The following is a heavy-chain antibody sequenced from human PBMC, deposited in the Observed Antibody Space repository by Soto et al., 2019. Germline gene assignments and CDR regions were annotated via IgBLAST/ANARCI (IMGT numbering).Heavy chain of an antibody. CDR2: IWYDGSNK. D-gene: IGHD2-2*01. V-gene: IGHV3-33*01. Sequence: HPGGSLRLSCAASGFTFSSYGMHWVRQAPGKGLEWVAVIWYDGSNKYYADSVKGRFTISRDNSKNTLYLQMNSLRAEDTAVYYCARDPITGGCSSTSCINWFDPWGQGTLVTAPQ. CDR1: GFTFSSYG. CDR3: ARDPITGGCSSTSCINWFDP. J-gene: IGHJ5*02.